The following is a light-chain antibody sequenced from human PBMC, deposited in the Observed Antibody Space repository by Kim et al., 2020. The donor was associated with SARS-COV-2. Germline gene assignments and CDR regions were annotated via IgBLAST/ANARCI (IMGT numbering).Light chain of an antibody. CDR1: SSNIGSNP. CDR3: AACDNTLYGCV. Sequence: ELTQPPSISGTPGQRVTISCSWSSSNIGSNPVNWYQQFPGTAPKLLIYNTDQRPSGVPDRFSASSSDSSASLAISGLQSEDEADYYCAACDNTLYGCVFGGGTKVTV. V-gene: IGLV1-44*01. CDR2: NTD. J-gene: IGLJ1*01.